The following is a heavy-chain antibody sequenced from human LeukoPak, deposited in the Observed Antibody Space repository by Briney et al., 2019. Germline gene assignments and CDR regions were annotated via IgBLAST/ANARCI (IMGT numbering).Heavy chain of an antibody. CDR3: AKGGGYEAQYYYYYLDV. CDR1: GFTFSSYW. V-gene: IGHV3-74*01. CDR2: INSDGTTT. Sequence: PGGSLRLSCAASGFTFSSYWMHWVRQGPGKELTWVSHINSDGTTTNYADSVKGRFTISRDNSKNTLYLQMKSLRAEDTAVYYCAKGGGYEAQYYYYYLDVWGKGTTVTISS. J-gene: IGHJ6*03. D-gene: IGHD5-12*01.